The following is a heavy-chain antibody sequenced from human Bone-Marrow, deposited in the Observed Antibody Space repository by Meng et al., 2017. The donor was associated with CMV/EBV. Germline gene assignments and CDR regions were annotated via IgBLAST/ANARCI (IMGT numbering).Heavy chain of an antibody. V-gene: IGHV4-61*01. CDR3: ARYYYDNSGYYRTRSFDN. CDR1: GGSVSSGSYY. Sequence: SETLSLTCTVSGGSVSSGSYYWSWIRQPPGKGLEWIAYIYYSGSTNYNPSLKSRVTISVDTSKNQFSLKLSSVTAADTAVYYRARYYYDNSGYYRTRSFDNWGQGPLVTFCS. CDR2: IYYSGST. J-gene: IGHJ4*02. D-gene: IGHD3-22*01.